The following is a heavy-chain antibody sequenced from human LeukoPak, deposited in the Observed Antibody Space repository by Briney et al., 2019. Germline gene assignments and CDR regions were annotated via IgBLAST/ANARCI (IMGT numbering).Heavy chain of an antibody. CDR2: ISSSSSYI. CDR1: GFSFNRYS. CDR3: ARDRDYGDYGAPFDY. Sequence: PGGSLRLSCAASGFSFNRYSMNWVRQAPGKGLEWVSSISSSSSYIYYADSVKGRFTISRDNAKNSLYLQMNSLRAEDTAVYYCARDRDYGDYGAPFDYWGQGTLVTVSS. J-gene: IGHJ4*02. V-gene: IGHV3-21*01. D-gene: IGHD4-17*01.